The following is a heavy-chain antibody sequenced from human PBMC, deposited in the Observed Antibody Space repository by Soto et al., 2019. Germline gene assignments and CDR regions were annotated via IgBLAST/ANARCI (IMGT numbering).Heavy chain of an antibody. CDR1: DGSFSGFY. J-gene: IGHJ4*02. D-gene: IGHD4-4*01. V-gene: IGHV4-34*01. CDR3: ARGYAVNWHTPHY. CDR2: INHIGIT. Sequence: QVQLQQWGAGLLKPSETLSLTCAVYDGSFSGFYWSWIRQPPGKGLEWIGEINHIGITNYNPSLKSRVTISVDTSKNQFSLKLNSMTAADADVYYCARGYAVNWHTPHYWGQGTLVTVSS.